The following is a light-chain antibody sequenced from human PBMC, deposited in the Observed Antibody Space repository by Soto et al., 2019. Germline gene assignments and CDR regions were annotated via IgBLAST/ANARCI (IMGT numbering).Light chain of an antibody. CDR3: QQYDNLLLT. CDR1: QDNSNY. Sequence: DIQMTQSPTSMSASKRDRVTITCQASQDNSNYLNWYQQKPGKAPKLLIYDASNLETGVPSRFSGSGSGTDFTFTISSLQPEDIATYYCQQYDNLLLTFGGGTKVDIK. V-gene: IGKV1-33*01. J-gene: IGKJ4*01. CDR2: DAS.